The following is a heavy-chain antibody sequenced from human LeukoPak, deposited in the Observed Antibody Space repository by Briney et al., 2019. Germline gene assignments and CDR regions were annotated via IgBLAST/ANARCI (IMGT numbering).Heavy chain of an antibody. Sequence: PGGSLRLSCAASGFTFSSYGMHWVRQAPGKGLEWVAFIRHDGSNINYADSVKGRFTISRDNSKNTLYLQMNSLRGEDTAVYYCAREDGRGYYYYIDVWGKGTTVTVSS. CDR2: IRHDGSNI. CDR3: AREDGRGYYYYIDV. J-gene: IGHJ6*03. V-gene: IGHV3-30*02. CDR1: GFTFSSYG. D-gene: IGHD5-24*01.